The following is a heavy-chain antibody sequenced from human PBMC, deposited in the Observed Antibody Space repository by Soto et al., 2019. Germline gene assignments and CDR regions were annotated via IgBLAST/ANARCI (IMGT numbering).Heavy chain of an antibody. CDR3: ARTYSSGSQTDVYYFDY. Sequence: GSGPELGNHTQSLTLACSFSGFSLSTSGMCVSWIRQPPGKALEWLARDWDDDKYYSTSLKTRLTISKDTSKNQVVLTMTNMDPVDTATYYCARTYSSGSQTDVYYFDYWGQGTLVTVSS. V-gene: IGHV2-70*11. J-gene: IGHJ4*02. CDR1: GFSLSTSGMC. CDR2: DWDDDK. D-gene: IGHD6-19*01.